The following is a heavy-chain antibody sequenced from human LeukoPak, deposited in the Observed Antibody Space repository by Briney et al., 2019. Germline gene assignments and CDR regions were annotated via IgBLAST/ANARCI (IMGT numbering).Heavy chain of an antibody. D-gene: IGHD6-19*01. CDR3: AKGEDYSSGWYTGDYYYYYMDV. CDR2: ISYDGSNK. J-gene: IGHJ6*03. Sequence: GGSLRLSCAASGFTFSSYGMHWVRQAPGKGLEWVAVISYDGSNKYYADSVKGRFTISRDNSKNTLYLQMNSLRAEDTAVYYCAKGEDYSSGWYTGDYYYYYMDVWGKGTTVTVSS. CDR1: GFTFSSYG. V-gene: IGHV3-30*18.